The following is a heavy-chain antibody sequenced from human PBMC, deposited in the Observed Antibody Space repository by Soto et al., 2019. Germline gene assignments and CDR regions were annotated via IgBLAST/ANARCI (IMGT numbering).Heavy chain of an antibody. CDR1: GGSVSSNSYS. Sequence: SSETLSLTCTVSGGSVSSNSYSWGWVRQSPGKGLEWIGTIYSNDNTHYNPSLLSRVTISEDTSKNQLSLKLSSVTAADTAVYYCARDTYGRDVWGQGTTVTVSS. J-gene: IGHJ6*02. V-gene: IGHV4-39*07. CDR3: ARDTYGRDV. CDR2: IYSNDNT.